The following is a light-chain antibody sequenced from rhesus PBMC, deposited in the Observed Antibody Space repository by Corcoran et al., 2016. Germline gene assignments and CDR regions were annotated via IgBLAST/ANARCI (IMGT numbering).Light chain of an antibody. Sequence: DIQMTQSPSSLSASVGDRVTITCRASQGITNDLAWYQQKPGETPKLLIYEASSLQRGIPSRFSGSGSGTEFTLTISSLQPEDFATYYCQHYYSTPLTFGGGTKVEIK. CDR2: EAS. CDR3: QHYYSTPLT. CDR1: QGITND. J-gene: IGKJ4*01. V-gene: IGKV1-33*02.